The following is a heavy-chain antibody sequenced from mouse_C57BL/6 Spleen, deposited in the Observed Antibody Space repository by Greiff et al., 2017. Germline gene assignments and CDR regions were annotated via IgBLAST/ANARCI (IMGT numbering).Heavy chain of an antibody. Sequence: VQLQQSGAELVRPGASVTLSCKASGYTFTDYEMHWVKQTPVHGLEWIGAIDPETGGTAYNQKFKGKAILTADKSSSTAYMELRSLTSEDSAVYYCTSSLGELRLRFAYWGQGTLVTVSA. CDR2: IDPETGGT. J-gene: IGHJ3*01. CDR3: TSSLGELRLRFAY. V-gene: IGHV1-15*01. D-gene: IGHD3-2*02. CDR1: GYTFTDYE.